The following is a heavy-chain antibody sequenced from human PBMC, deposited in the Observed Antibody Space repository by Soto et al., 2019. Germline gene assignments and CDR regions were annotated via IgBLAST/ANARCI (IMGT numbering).Heavy chain of an antibody. V-gene: IGHV3-23*01. J-gene: IGHJ4*02. CDR3: AQLWFGELYDY. D-gene: IGHD3-10*01. CDR2: ISGSGGST. Sequence: GSLRLSCAASGFTFSNHWMHWVRQAPGKGLEWVSAISGSGGSTYYADSVKGRFTISRDNSKNTLYLQMNSLRAEDTAVYYCAQLWFGELYDYWGQGTLVTVPQ. CDR1: GFTFSNHW.